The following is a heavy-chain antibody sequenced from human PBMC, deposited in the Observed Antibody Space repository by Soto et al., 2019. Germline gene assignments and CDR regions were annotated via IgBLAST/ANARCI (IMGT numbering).Heavy chain of an antibody. CDR1: GYTFTSYD. Sequence: ASVKVSCKASGYTFTSYDINWVRQATGQGLEWMGWMNPNSGNTGYAQKFQGRVTMTRNTSISTAYMELSSLRSEDTAVYYCARRSRGYDILTGYFENWFDPWGQGTLVTVSS. J-gene: IGHJ5*02. D-gene: IGHD3-9*01. CDR2: MNPNSGNT. V-gene: IGHV1-8*01. CDR3: ARRSRGYDILTGYFENWFDP.